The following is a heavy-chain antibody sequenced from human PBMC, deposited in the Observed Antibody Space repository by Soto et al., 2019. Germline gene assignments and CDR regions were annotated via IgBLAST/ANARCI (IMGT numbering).Heavy chain of an antibody. CDR1: GFTFSSYA. J-gene: IGHJ4*02. V-gene: IGHV3-23*01. D-gene: IGHD2-8*02. Sequence: LRLSCAASGFTFSSYAMSWVRQAPGKGLEWVSAISGSGGSTYYADSVKGRFTISRDNSKNTLYLQMNSLRAEDTAVYYCAKFGHCPPRRYWSFDYCAQGPLVTASS. CDR3: AKFGHCPPRRYWSFDY. CDR2: ISGSGGST.